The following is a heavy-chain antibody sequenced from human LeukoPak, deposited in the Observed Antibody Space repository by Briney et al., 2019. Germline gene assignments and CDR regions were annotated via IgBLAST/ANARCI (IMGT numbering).Heavy chain of an antibody. CDR1: GFTFSGYW. CDR2: IKQDGSEK. Sequence: GSLRLSCAASGFTFSGYWMTWVRQAPGKGLEWVANIKQDGSEKYYVDSVKGRFTISRDNAKNSLYLQMNSLRAEDTAVYYCAREGLYKIGLDVWGQGTTVTVSS. J-gene: IGHJ6*02. D-gene: IGHD3-10*01. V-gene: IGHV3-7*01. CDR3: AREGLYKIGLDV.